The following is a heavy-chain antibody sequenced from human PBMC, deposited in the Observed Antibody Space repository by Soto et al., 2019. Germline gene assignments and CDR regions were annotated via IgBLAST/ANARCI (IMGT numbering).Heavy chain of an antibody. Sequence: SETLSLTCAVYGGSFSGYYWSWIRQPPGKGLEWIGEINHSGSTNYNPSLKSRVTISVDTSKNQFSLKLSSVTAADTAVYYCARALRRNWNYGRLEGLANWFDPWGQGTLVTVSS. CDR1: GGSFSGYY. V-gene: IGHV4-34*01. CDR3: ARALRRNWNYGRLEGLANWFDP. J-gene: IGHJ5*02. D-gene: IGHD1-7*01. CDR2: INHSGST.